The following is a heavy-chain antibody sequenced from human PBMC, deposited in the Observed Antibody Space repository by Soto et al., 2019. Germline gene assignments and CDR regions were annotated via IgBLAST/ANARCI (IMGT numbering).Heavy chain of an antibody. CDR3: ARGGPDGFCSGGRCYFDS. CDR2: ISWNSNIV. Sequence: EVHLVESGGGLVQPGRSLRLSCAASGFTFDDYAMYWVRRVPGKGLEWVSSISWNSNIVGYVDSVKGRFTISRDNAKNSLYLQMNSLRPEDTALYYCARGGPDGFCSGGRCYFDSLGQGTLVTVSS. CDR1: GFTFDDYA. V-gene: IGHV3-9*01. J-gene: IGHJ4*02. D-gene: IGHD2-15*01.